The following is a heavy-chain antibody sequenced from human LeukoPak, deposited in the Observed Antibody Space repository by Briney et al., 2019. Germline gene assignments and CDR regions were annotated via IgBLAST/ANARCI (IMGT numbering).Heavy chain of an antibody. V-gene: IGHV3-23*01. CDR1: GFTFSSYW. CDR3: AKDPSIMGATGDY. Sequence: GGSLRLSCGVSGFTFSSYWMNWVRQAPGQGLEWVSAISGSGGSTYYADSVKGRFTISRDNSKNTLYLQMNSLRAEDTAVYYCAKDPSIMGATGDYWGQGTLVTVSS. D-gene: IGHD1-26*01. J-gene: IGHJ4*02. CDR2: ISGSGGST.